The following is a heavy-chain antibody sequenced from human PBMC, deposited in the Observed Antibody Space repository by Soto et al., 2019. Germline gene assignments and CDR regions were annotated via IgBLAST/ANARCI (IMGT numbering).Heavy chain of an antibody. D-gene: IGHD3-9*01. CDR1: GDSVSSNSAA. J-gene: IGHJ4*02. CDR2: TYYRSKWYN. V-gene: IGHV6-1*01. Sequence: SQTLSLTCAISGDSVSSNSAAWNWIRQSPSRGLEWLGRTYYRSKWYNDYAVSVKSRITINPDTSKNQFSLQLNSVTPEDTAVYYCARDPFVLRYFDWLPSFFDYWGQGTLVTVSS. CDR3: ARDPFVLRYFDWLPSFFDY.